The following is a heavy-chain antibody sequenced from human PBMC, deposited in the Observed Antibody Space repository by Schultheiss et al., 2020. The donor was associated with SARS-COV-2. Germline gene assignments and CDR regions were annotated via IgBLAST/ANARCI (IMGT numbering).Heavy chain of an antibody. D-gene: IGHD6-19*01. CDR3: AKGGWLEY. J-gene: IGHJ4*02. Sequence: GGFLRLSCAASGFTFSSYSMSWVRQAPGKGLEWVSVITISGSATYYADSVKGRLTISRDNSKNTLFLQMNNLRAEDTAVYFCAKGGWLEYWGQGTLVTVSS. CDR1: GFTFSSYS. V-gene: IGHV3-23*01. CDR2: ITISGSAT.